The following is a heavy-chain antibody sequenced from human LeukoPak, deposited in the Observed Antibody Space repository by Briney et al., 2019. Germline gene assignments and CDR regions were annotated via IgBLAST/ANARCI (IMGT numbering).Heavy chain of an antibody. V-gene: IGHV2-70*01. D-gene: IGHD5-18*01. Sequence: ESGPALVKPTQTLTLTCTFSGFSLSASGMCVIWIRQPPGKALEWLALIDWDDDKYYSTSLKTRLTISKETSKNQVVLTMTNMDPVDTATYYCARTARGYSYGSLYYFDYWGQGTLVTVSS. CDR2: IDWDDDK. CDR3: ARTARGYSYGSLYYFDY. J-gene: IGHJ4*02. CDR1: GFSLSASGMC.